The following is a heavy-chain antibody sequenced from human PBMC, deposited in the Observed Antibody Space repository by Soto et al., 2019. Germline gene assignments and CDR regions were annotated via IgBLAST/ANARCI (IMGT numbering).Heavy chain of an antibody. Sequence: PGGSLRLSCAASGFTFSSYAMSWVRQAPGKGLEWVSAISGSGGSTYYADSVKSRLTINKDTSKNQVVLTMTNMDPVDTATYYCAHRPVYGSGSHFDYWGQGTLVTVSS. CDR1: GFTFSSYA. CDR2: ISGSGGST. J-gene: IGHJ4*02. V-gene: IGHV3-23*01. D-gene: IGHD3-10*01. CDR3: AHRPVYGSGSHFDY.